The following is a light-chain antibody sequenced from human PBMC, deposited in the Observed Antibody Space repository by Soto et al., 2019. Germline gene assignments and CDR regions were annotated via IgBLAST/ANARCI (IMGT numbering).Light chain of an antibody. CDR1: QSVSSN. CDR3: QQYKNWLWT. CDR2: GAS. J-gene: IGKJ1*01. Sequence: EIVMTQSPATLSVSPGERATLSCRASQSVSSNLAWYQQKPGQAPRLLIYGASTRATGSPARFSGSGSGTEFTLTTGSLQSEDFAGYYCQQYKNWLWTFGQGTKVEIK. V-gene: IGKV3-15*01.